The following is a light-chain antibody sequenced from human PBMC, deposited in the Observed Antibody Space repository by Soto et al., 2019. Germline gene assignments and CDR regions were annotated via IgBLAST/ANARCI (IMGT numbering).Light chain of an antibody. V-gene: IGKV1-5*03. CDR2: KAS. CDR3: QQYDRFPYT. Sequence: DIQMTQSPSTLSASVGDTVTITCRASQSISNWLAWYQQKLGQAPKLLIHKASTLESGVPSRFSGSGSGTEFTLTISSLQPDDFATFYCQQYDRFPYTFGQGTKLEIK. CDR1: QSISNW. J-gene: IGKJ2*01.